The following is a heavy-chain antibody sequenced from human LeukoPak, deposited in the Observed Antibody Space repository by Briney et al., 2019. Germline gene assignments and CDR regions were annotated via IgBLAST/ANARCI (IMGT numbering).Heavy chain of an antibody. CDR1: GFTFSSYA. V-gene: IGHV3-30*02. Sequence: PGGSLRLSCAASGFTFSSYAMSWVRQAPGKGLEWVAFIRYDGSKDYYADSVKGRFTISRDNSKSTLYLQMNSLRDEDTAVYYCAKTRGTVVVPAEMDVWGKGTTVTVSS. CDR3: AKTRGTVVVPAEMDV. D-gene: IGHD2-2*01. J-gene: IGHJ6*04. CDR2: IRYDGSKD.